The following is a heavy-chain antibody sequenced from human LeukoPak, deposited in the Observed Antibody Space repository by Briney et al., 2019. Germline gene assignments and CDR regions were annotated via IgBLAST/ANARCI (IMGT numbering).Heavy chain of an antibody. CDR1: GFTFSSYA. D-gene: IGHD3-10*01. J-gene: IGHJ4*02. CDR3: ARGASITMVRGVIIPDY. CDR2: ISGSGGST. V-gene: IGHV3-23*01. Sequence: PGGSLRLSCAASGFTFSSYAMSWVRQAPGKGLEWVSAISGSGGSTYYADSVKGRFTTSRDNSKNTLYLQMNSLRAEDTAVYYCARGASITMVRGVIIPDYWGQGTLVTVSS.